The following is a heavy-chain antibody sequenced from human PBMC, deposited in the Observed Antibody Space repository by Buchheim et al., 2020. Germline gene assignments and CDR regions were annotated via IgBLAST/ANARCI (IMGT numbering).Heavy chain of an antibody. Sequence: QVQLVESGGGVVQPGRSLRLSCAASGFTFSSYGMHWVRQAPGKGLEWVAVISYDGSNKYYADSVKGRFTISRDNSKNTLYLQMNSLRAEDTAVYYCAKGDYYDSSGYLDYWGQGTL. CDR1: GFTFSSYG. D-gene: IGHD3-22*01. J-gene: IGHJ4*02. V-gene: IGHV3-30*18. CDR3: AKGDYYDSSGYLDY. CDR2: ISYDGSNK.